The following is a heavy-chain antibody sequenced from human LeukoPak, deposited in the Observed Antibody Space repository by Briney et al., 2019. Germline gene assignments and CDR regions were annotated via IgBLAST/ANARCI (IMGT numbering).Heavy chain of an antibody. CDR1: GGSISSYY. CDR3: ARGPPLYCSSTSCYGGPYWYFDL. Sequence: NPSETLSLTCTVSGGSISSYYWSWIRQPPGKGLEWIGYIYYSGSTNYNPSLKSRVTISVDTSKNQFSLKLGSVTAADTAVYYCARGPPLYCSSTSCYGGPYWYFDLWGRGTLVTVSS. D-gene: IGHD2-2*01. CDR2: IYYSGST. V-gene: IGHV4-59*01. J-gene: IGHJ2*01.